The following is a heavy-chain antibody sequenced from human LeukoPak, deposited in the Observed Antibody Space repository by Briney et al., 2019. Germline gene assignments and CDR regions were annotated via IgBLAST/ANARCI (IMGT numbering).Heavy chain of an antibody. CDR3: ARAVINWFDP. CDR1: GDSITSAGYY. CDR2: IYTSGST. V-gene: IGHV4-61*02. D-gene: IGHD3-10*01. Sequence: SETLSLTCSVSGDSITSAGYYWGWIRQPAGKGLEWIGRIYTSGSTNYNPSLKSRVTISVDTSKNQFSLKLSSVTAADTAVYYCARAVINWFDPWGQGALVTVSS. J-gene: IGHJ5*02.